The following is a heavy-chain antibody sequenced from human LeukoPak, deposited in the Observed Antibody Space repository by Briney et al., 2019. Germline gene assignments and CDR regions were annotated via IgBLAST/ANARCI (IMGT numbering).Heavy chain of an antibody. Sequence: GSLRLSCAASGFTFSSYAMHWVRQAPGKGLEWVAVISYDGSNKYYADSVKGRFTISRDNSKNTLYLQMNSLRAEDTAVYYCAREDSLYYYGMDVWGQGTTVTVSS. CDR2: ISYDGSNK. V-gene: IGHV3-30-3*01. D-gene: IGHD2-15*01. CDR3: AREDSLYYYGMDV. CDR1: GFTFSSYA. J-gene: IGHJ6*02.